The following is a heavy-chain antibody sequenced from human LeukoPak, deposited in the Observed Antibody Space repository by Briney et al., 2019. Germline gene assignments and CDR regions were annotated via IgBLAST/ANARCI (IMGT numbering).Heavy chain of an antibody. J-gene: IGHJ5*02. V-gene: IGHV3-7*01. CDR2: IKQDGSEK. Sequence: GGSLRLSCATSGFTFSTYWMTWVRQAPGKGLEWVANIKQDGSEKNYVDSVRGRFTTSRDNAKSSLYLQMNSLRAEDTAVYYCASFVPDHWGQGTLVTVSS. D-gene: IGHD3-3*01. CDR3: ASFVPDH. CDR1: GFTFSTYW.